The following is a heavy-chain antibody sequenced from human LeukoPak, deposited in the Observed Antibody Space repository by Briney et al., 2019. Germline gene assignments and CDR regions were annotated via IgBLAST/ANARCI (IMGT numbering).Heavy chain of an antibody. CDR2: ISSSSSTI. V-gene: IGHV3-48*04. J-gene: IGHJ6*03. D-gene: IGHD4-11*01. Sequence: GGSLRLSCAASGFTFSSYSMNWVRQAPGKGLEWVSYISSSSSTIYYADSVKGRFTIPRDNAKNSLYLQMNSLRAEDTAVYYCARDVYSNYMDVWGKGTMVTVSS. CDR3: ARDVYSNYMDV. CDR1: GFTFSSYS.